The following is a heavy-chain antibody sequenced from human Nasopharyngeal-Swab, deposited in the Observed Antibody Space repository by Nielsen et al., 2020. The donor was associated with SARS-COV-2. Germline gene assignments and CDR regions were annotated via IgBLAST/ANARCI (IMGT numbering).Heavy chain of an antibody. V-gene: IGHV1-18*01. CDR3: ARDLAVSYYYDSSGYYGFGY. CDR2: IGAYDGDT. Sequence: ASVKVSCKASGFTFTSHGFSWVRQAPGQGLEWMGWIGAYDGDTNYAQKLQGRVTMTTDTSTSTAYMELRSLRSDDPAVYYCARDLAVSYYYDSSGYYGFGYWGQGTLVTVSS. CDR1: GFTFTSHG. J-gene: IGHJ4*02. D-gene: IGHD3-22*01.